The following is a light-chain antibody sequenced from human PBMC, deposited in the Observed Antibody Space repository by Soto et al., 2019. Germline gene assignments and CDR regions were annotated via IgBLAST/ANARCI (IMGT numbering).Light chain of an antibody. V-gene: IGKV3-20*01. Sequence: EIVLTQSPGTLSLSPGETATISCRASQSVNSRYLAWYQQKPGQAPRLLIYGASSRATGIPDRFSGSGSGTDFTLTISRLEPEDFAVYYCQWYSGSQTFGGGTKVEIK. CDR2: GAS. CDR3: QWYSGSQT. J-gene: IGKJ4*01. CDR1: QSVNSRY.